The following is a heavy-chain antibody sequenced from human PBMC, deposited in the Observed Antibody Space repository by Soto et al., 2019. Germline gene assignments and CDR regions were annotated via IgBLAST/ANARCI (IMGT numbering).Heavy chain of an antibody. J-gene: IGHJ1*01. CDR1: GFTFSSYG. Sequence: GGSLRLSCAASGFTFSSYGMHWVRQAPGKGLEWVAVIWYDGSNKYYADSVKGRFTTSRDNSKNTLYLQMNSLRAEDTAVYYCARVLGIAAAGIRAEYFQHWGQGT. D-gene: IGHD6-13*01. CDR3: ARVLGIAAAGIRAEYFQH. CDR2: IWYDGSNK. V-gene: IGHV3-33*01.